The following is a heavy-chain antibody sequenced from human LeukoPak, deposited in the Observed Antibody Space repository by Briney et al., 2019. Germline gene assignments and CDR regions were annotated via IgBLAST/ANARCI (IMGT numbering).Heavy chain of an antibody. CDR2: IRSKAYRGTT. CDR3: TRGPILLWLHNGMDV. D-gene: IGHD4-23*01. Sequence: GGSLRLSCTASGFTFGDHAMSWVRQAPGKGLEWVGFIRSKAYRGTTEYAASVKGRFSISRDDSESIAYLQMNSLKIEDTGVYFCTRGPILLWLHNGMDVWGQGTTVTVSS. CDR1: GFTFGDHA. V-gene: IGHV3-49*04. J-gene: IGHJ6*02.